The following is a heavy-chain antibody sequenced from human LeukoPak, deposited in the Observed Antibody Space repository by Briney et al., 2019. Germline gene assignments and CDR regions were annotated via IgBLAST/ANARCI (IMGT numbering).Heavy chain of an antibody. V-gene: IGHV3-23*01. CDR1: GFTFSSYA. CDR3: AKWRAGIAVAGTPVSYFDY. J-gene: IGHJ4*02. Sequence: GGSLRLSCAASGFTFSSYAMSWVRQAPGKGLEWVSAISGSGGSTYYADSVKGRFTISRDNSKNTPYLQMNSLRAEDTAVYYCAKWRAGIAVAGTPVSYFDYWGQGTLVTVSS. D-gene: IGHD6-19*01. CDR2: ISGSGGST.